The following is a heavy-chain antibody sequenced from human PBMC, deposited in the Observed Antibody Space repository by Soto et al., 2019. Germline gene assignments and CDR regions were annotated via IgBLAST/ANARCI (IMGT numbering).Heavy chain of an antibody. V-gene: IGHV3-30*18. CDR1: GFTFSSYG. D-gene: IGHD6-13*01. J-gene: IGHJ4*02. Sequence: QVQLVESGGGVVQPGRSLRLSCAASGFTFSSYGMHWVRQAPGKGLEWVAVISYDGSNKYYADSVKGRFTISRDNSKNTLYLQMNSLRAEDTAVYYCAKDRSDSSWSHNSSDYWGQGTLVTVSS. CDR3: AKDRSDSSWSHNSSDY. CDR2: ISYDGSNK.